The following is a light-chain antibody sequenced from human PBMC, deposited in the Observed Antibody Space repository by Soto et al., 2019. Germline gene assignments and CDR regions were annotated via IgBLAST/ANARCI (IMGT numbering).Light chain of an antibody. CDR3: QQGVT. Sequence: DIQMTQSPSTLSAFVGDRVTITCRASQTFSGWLAWYQQNPGKAPKLLIYDGSSLESGVPSRFSGSGSGTEFTLTISSLQPDDFATYSCQQGVTFGPGTKVDLK. J-gene: IGKJ3*01. CDR1: QTFSGW. CDR2: DGS. V-gene: IGKV1-5*01.